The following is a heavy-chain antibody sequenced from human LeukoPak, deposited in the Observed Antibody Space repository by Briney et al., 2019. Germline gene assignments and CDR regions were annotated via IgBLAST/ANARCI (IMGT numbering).Heavy chain of an antibody. CDR2: VDRTGST. CDR3: ARGRVSSSTWYSTYYYYFYMDV. J-gene: IGHJ6*03. D-gene: IGHD1-1*01. Sequence: SETLSLTCTVSDDSITMYYWTWIRQPPGKGLEWIGYVDRTGSTNFNPSLNGRVSISRDTSKNLFSLRLRSVTAADTAVYFCARGRVSSSTWYSTYYYYFYMDVWGKGTTVTVSS. CDR1: DDSITMYY. V-gene: IGHV4-59*01.